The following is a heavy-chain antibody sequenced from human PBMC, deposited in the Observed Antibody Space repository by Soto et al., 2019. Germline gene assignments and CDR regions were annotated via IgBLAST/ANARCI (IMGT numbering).Heavy chain of an antibody. CDR3: ARLSQEQLPYFDY. D-gene: IGHD6-13*01. CDR1: GGSISSYY. Sequence: PSETLSLTCTVSGGSISSYYWNWIRQPPGKGLEWIGYIYYSGSTNYNPSLKSRVTISVDTSKNQFSLKLSSVTAADTAVYYWARLSQEQLPYFDYWGQGTLVTVSS. V-gene: IGHV4-59*01. CDR2: IYYSGST. J-gene: IGHJ4*02.